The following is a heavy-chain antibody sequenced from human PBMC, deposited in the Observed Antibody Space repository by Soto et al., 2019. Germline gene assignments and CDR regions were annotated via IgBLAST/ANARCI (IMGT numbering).Heavy chain of an antibody. D-gene: IGHD2-2*01. CDR2: IIPILGIA. CDR3: AVDCSSASCYADYYYYGMDV. Sequence: QVQLVQSGAEVKKPGSSVKVSCKASGGTFSSYTISWVRQAPGQGLEWMGRIIPILGIANYAQKFQGRVTITADKSTSTAYMERSSLRSEDTAVYYCAVDCSSASCYADYYYYGMDVWGQGTTVTVSS. V-gene: IGHV1-69*02. CDR1: GGTFSSYT. J-gene: IGHJ6*02.